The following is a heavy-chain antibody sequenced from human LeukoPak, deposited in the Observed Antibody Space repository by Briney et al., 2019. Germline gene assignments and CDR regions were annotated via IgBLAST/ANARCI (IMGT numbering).Heavy chain of an antibody. V-gene: IGHV3-30*03. J-gene: IGHJ4*02. D-gene: IGHD2-21*02. Sequence: PGRSLRLSCAASGFTFSSYVMHWVRQAPGKGLEWVALISSDENNKYHADSVRGRFTISRDNSKNTLFLQMNSLRPEDTAVYYCASKWFCGGDCYYQIDFWGQGILVTVSS. CDR2: ISSDENNK. CDR1: GFTFSSYV. CDR3: ASKWFCGGDCYYQIDF.